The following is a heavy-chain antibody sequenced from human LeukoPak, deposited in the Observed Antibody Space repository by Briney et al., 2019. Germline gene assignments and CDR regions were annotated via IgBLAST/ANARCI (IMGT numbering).Heavy chain of an antibody. Sequence: GGSLRLSCAASGFTFSSYWMHWVRQAPGKGLVWVSRINTDGSSTSYADSVRGRFTISRDNAKNTLYLQMNSLRAEDTAVYYCAKGANGELDDAFDIWGQGTMVTVSS. CDR1: GFTFSSYW. D-gene: IGHD1-26*01. J-gene: IGHJ3*02. CDR2: INTDGSST. CDR3: AKGANGELDDAFDI. V-gene: IGHV3-74*01.